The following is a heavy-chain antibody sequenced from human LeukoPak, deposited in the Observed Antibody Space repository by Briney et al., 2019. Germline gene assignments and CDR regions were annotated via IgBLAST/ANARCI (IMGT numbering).Heavy chain of an antibody. V-gene: IGHV4-59*08. J-gene: IGHJ4*02. D-gene: IGHD5-12*01. CDR2: ISYSGTT. CDR1: GGSINTYY. CDR3: ARHATGYDPFDF. Sequence: SETLSLTCSASGGSINTYYWSWIRQSPGKGLEWIGYISYSGTTIYNPSLKSRVTLSVDTSQNQLSLRLTSMTAADMAVYYCARHATGYDPFDFWGQGTLVTVSS.